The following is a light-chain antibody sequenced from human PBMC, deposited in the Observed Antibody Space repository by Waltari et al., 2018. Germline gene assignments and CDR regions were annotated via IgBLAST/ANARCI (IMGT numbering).Light chain of an antibody. V-gene: IGKV1-39*01. Sequence: DIQMTQSPSSLSASVGDRVTITCRASQSISSYLNWYQQKPGKAPKLLIYADSNLQSVVPLRFIGSGSGTDFTLTISSLQPEDFATYYCQQSYSTLALTFGGGTKVEIK. CDR2: ADS. CDR1: QSISSY. CDR3: QQSYSTLALT. J-gene: IGKJ4*01.